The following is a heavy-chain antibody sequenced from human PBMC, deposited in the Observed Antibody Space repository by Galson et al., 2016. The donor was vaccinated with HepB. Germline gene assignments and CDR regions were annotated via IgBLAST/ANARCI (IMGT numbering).Heavy chain of an antibody. CDR2: ITSSSSFT. V-gene: IGHV3-11*06. D-gene: IGHD2-21*01. CDR1: GFTFSDYY. J-gene: IGHJ5*02. Sequence: SLRLSCAASGFTFSDYYMSWIRQAPGKGLEWIAYITSSSSFTNYADSVKGRFTISRDNAKKSLYVEMNNLRAEDTAVYYCARDSVEVMDVTPTPVWFDPWGQGTLVTVSS. CDR3: ARDSVEVMDVTPTPVWFDP.